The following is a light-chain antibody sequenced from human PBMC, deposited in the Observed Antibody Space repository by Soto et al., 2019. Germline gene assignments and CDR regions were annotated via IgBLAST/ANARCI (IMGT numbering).Light chain of an antibody. J-gene: IGLJ3*02. CDR3: VAWDNSMRGPV. V-gene: IGLV1-44*01. CDR2: RNN. Sequence: QSALTQPPSASGTPGQRVTISCSGSTSNIGGNTVNWFQKVPGTAPKLLIYRNNERPSGVPDRFSGSQSGTSASLAISGLQSEDEADYYCVAWDNSMRGPVFGGGTKLTVL. CDR1: TSNIGGNT.